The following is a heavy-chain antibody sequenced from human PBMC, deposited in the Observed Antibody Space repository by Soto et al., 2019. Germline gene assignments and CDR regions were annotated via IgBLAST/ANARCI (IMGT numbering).Heavy chain of an antibody. D-gene: IGHD1-26*01. Sequence: GGSLRLSCAASGFTFSSYGMHWVRQAPGKGLEWVAVISYDGSNKYYADSVKGRFTISRDNSKNTLYLQMNSLRAEDTAVYYCAKDHWGGATPYYYYGMDVWGQGTTVTVSS. CDR3: AKDHWGGATPYYYYGMDV. V-gene: IGHV3-30*18. CDR2: ISYDGSNK. CDR1: GFTFSSYG. J-gene: IGHJ6*02.